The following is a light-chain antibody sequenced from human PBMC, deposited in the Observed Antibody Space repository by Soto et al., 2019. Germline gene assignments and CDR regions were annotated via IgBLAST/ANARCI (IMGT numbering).Light chain of an antibody. CDR1: RNIKTS. Sequence: DIQMTQSPSSVSASVGDRVTITCRASRNIKTSLAWYQQRPGKGPELLIYDASTLQSGVPSRISGSVSGTEFTLTISRLQPEDFATFYCQQISSFPPTFGGGTKVAI. CDR2: DAS. V-gene: IGKV1-12*01. J-gene: IGKJ4*01. CDR3: QQISSFPPT.